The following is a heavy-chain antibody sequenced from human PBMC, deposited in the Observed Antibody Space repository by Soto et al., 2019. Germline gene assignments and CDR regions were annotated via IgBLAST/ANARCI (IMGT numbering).Heavy chain of an antibody. V-gene: IGHV2-5*02. D-gene: IGHD3-3*01. CDR2: IYWDDDK. J-gene: IGHJ4*02. CDR3: AHRVLRTVFGLVTTTAIYFDF. Sequence: QITLNESGPTQVKPRQTLTLTCTFSGFSLTTSRVGVGWIRQSPGKAPEWLALIYWDDDKRYSPSLKSRLTITKDTSKNPVVLTMADLDPADTATYYCAHRVLRTVFGLVTTTAIYFDFWGQGTPVAVSS. CDR1: GFSLTTSRVG.